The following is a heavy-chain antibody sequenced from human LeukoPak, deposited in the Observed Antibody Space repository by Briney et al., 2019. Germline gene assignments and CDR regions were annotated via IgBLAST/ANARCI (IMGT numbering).Heavy chain of an antibody. D-gene: IGHD3-22*01. Sequence: GGSLRLSCTASGFTVSSNYMSWVRQAPGKGLEWVSVIRSDGSTNHADSVKGRFTISRDNSKNTLYLQMNSLRAEDTAVYYCARPDYYDSSGYSSFDYWGQGTLVTVSS. V-gene: IGHV3-53*05. J-gene: IGHJ4*02. CDR3: ARPDYYDSSGYSSFDY. CDR1: GFTVSSNY. CDR2: IRSDGST.